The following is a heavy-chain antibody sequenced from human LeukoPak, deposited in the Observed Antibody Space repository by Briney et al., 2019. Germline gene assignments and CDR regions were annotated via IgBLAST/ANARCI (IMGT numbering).Heavy chain of an antibody. CDR1: AFTFSNAW. J-gene: IGHJ4*02. V-gene: IGHV3-15*01. CDR2: IISKTDGGTT. CDR3: TTDPSTYYDSSGHDY. D-gene: IGHD3-22*01. Sequence: GGSLRLSCAASAFTFSNAWMSWVRQAAGEGLEWVGRIISKTDGGTTDYAAPVKGRFTISREDSKNTLYLQMNSLKTEDTAVYYCTTDPSTYYDSSGHDYWGQGTLVTVSS.